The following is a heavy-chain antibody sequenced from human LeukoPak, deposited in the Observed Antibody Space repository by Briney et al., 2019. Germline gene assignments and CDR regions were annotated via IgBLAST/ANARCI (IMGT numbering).Heavy chain of an antibody. CDR2: VHHSFSS. Sequence: SETLSLTCAVSGASMNDYYWSWIRQTPGKRLEWIGHVHHSFSSNFTPSLKSRVTMSMDTSKSQFSLRVTSVTAADTAVYYCACYSVLGRTFDCWGQGTQVTVSA. D-gene: IGHD4-11*01. J-gene: IGHJ4*02. CDR3: ACYSVLGRTFDC. CDR1: GASMNDYY. V-gene: IGHV4-59*01.